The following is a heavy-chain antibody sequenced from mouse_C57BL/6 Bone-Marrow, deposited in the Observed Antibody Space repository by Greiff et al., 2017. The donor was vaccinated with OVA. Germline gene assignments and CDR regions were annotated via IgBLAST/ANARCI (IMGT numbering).Heavy chain of an antibody. Sequence: VQLVESGPELVKPGASVKISCKASGYAFSSSWMNWVKQRPGKGLEWIGRIYPGDGDTNYNGKFKGKATLTADKSSSTAYMQLSSLTSEDSAVYFGARLEGDLLWLRRGDYWGQGTTLTVSS. CDR2: IYPGDGDT. CDR1: GYAFSSSW. D-gene: IGHD2-2*01. V-gene: IGHV1-82*01. J-gene: IGHJ2*01. CDR3: ARLEGDLLWLRRGDY.